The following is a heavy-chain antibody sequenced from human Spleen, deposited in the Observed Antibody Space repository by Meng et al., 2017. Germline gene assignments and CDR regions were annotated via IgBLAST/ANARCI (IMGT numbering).Heavy chain of an antibody. V-gene: IGHV1-18*01. J-gene: IGHJ4*02. CDR3: ARDPSNTSGWYAYSDY. CDR1: GYTYNHYQ. CDR2: IHPSGNA. D-gene: IGHD6-19*01. Sequence: QAQFVPSGSEVTKPGASVKVSCKASGYTYNHYQMDWVRQAPGQGLEWMGWIHPSGNANYAQQLQGRVTMTTDTSTSTVYMELRSLRSDDTAVYYCARDPSNTSGWYAYSDYWSQGTLVTVSS.